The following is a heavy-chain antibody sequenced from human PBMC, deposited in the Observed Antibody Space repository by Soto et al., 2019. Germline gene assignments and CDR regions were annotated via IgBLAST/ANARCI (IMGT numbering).Heavy chain of an antibody. CDR3: ARDREVTPGRYLFDY. V-gene: IGHV4-31*03. Sequence: SETLSLTCTVSGGSISSGGYYWSWIRQHPGKGLEWIGYIYYSGSTYYNPSLKSRVTISVDTSKNQFSLKLSSVTAADTAVYYCARDREVTPGRYLFDYWGQGTLVNVSS. D-gene: IGHD3-10*01. J-gene: IGHJ4*02. CDR1: GGSISSGGYY. CDR2: IYYSGST.